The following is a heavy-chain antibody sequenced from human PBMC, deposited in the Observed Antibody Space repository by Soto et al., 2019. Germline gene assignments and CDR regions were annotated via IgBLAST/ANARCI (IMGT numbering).Heavy chain of an antibody. J-gene: IGHJ4*02. CDR1: GFTFSMHS. Sequence: GGSLRLSCSASGFTFSMHSMHWVRQTPGKALECVSAISRDGRSTFYADSVKGRFTISRDNSRNTLYLRMNSLRSDDTAVYYCVKEANPFINTLVVLILDYWGQGTQVTVSS. CDR2: ISRDGRST. CDR3: VKEANPFINTLVVLILDY. D-gene: IGHD3-22*01. V-gene: IGHV3-64D*08.